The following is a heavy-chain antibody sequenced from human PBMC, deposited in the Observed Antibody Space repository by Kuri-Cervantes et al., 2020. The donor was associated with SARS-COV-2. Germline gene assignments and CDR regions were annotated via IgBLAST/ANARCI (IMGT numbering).Heavy chain of an antibody. CDR1: GGSISSSSYY. J-gene: IGHJ3*02. CDR3: ASARAFDI. CDR2: IYYSGST. Sequence: GSLRLSCTVSGGSISSSSYYWGWIRQPPGKGLEWIGSIYYSGSTNYNPSLKGRVTISVDTSKNQFSLKLSSVTAADTAVYYCASARAFDIWGQGTMVTVSS. V-gene: IGHV4-39*07.